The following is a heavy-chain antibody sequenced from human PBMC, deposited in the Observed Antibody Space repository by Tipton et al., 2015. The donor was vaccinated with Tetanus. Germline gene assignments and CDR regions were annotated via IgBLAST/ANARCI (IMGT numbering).Heavy chain of an antibody. Sequence: QLVQSGAEVKKPGASVKVSCKASGYSFTSYDINWVRQATGQGLEWMGWMSPNSGNTGYAQKFQGRVTMTRDTSTSTVSMELSSLRSEDTAVYYCARDRDSSGYNNNDYWGQGTLVTVSS. CDR1: GYSFTSYD. D-gene: IGHD3-22*01. V-gene: IGHV1-8*01. CDR2: MSPNSGNT. CDR3: ARDRDSSGYNNNDY. J-gene: IGHJ4*02.